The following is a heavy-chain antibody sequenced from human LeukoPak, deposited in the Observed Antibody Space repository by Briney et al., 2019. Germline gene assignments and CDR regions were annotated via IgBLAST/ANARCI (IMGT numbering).Heavy chain of an antibody. D-gene: IGHD2-2*02. J-gene: IGHJ3*02. Sequence: PGGSLRLSCAASGFTFSSYWMSWVRQAPGKGLEWVANIKQDGSEKYYVDSVKGRFTISRDNAKNSLYLQMNSLRAEDTALYYCARRDIVVVPAAIFGAFDIWGQGTMVTVSS. CDR2: IKQDGSEK. CDR1: GFTFSSYW. V-gene: IGHV3-7*03. CDR3: ARRDIVVVPAAIFGAFDI.